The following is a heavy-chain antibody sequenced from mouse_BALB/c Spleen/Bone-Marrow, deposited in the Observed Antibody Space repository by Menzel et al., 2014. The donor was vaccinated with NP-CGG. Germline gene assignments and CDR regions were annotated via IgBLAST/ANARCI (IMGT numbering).Heavy chain of an antibody. CDR3: ARGGNWDDFDV. V-gene: IGHV5-17*02. Sequence: EVKLVESGGGLVQPGGSRKLSCAASGFTFSSFGMHWVRQAPEKELEWVAYISSGSTVIFYADTVKGRFTISRDNPKNTLFLQMTSLRSEDTAMYYCARGGNWDDFDVWGAGTTVTVSS. CDR2: ISSGSTVI. J-gene: IGHJ1*01. CDR1: GFTFSSFG. D-gene: IGHD4-1*01.